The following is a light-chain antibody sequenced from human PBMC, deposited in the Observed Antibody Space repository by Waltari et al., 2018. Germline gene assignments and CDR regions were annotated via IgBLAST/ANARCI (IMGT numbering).Light chain of an antibody. CDR2: GAS. J-gene: IGKJ2*01. Sequence: EIVMTQSPATLSVSPGERATFSCRASQSVSSNLAWYQQNPGQAPRLLMYGASTRGTGIPGRGSGSGSGREFTLTISSLQSEEFAVYYCQQYKNWPPMYTFGQGTKLEIK. V-gene: IGKV3D-15*01. CDR3: QQYKNWPPMYT. CDR1: QSVSSN.